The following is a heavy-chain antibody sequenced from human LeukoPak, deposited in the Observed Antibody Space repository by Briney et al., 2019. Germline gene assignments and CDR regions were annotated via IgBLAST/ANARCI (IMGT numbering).Heavy chain of an antibody. Sequence: SETLSLTCTVSGGSLNGYYWGWIRQPPGKGLECIGYIHSSEGTAHNASLKSRLTISLDTSKNQFSLTLSSVTAADTAVYYCARHVYGEGMVVWGRGTTVTVSS. V-gene: IGHV4-59*08. CDR1: GGSLNGYY. CDR2: IHSSEGT. J-gene: IGHJ6*04. D-gene: IGHD4-17*01. CDR3: ARHVYGEGMVV.